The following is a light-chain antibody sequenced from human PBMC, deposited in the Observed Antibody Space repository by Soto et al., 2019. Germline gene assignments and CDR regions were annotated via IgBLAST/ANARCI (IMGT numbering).Light chain of an antibody. CDR1: QSVSSN. Sequence: EIVMTQSPATLSVSPGERATLSCRASQSVSSNLAWYQQKPGQAPRLLIYGASTRATGIPARFSGSGSGTEFTLTISSPQSEDFAVYYCQQYNNWPEWTFGRGTKVEIK. V-gene: IGKV3-15*01. CDR3: QQYNNWPEWT. J-gene: IGKJ1*01. CDR2: GAS.